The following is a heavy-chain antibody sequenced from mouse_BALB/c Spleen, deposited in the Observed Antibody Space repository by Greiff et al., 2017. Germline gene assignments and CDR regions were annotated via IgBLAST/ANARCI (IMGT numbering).Heavy chain of an antibody. CDR3: ARWGYYGSPYAMDY. V-gene: IGHV5-12-1*01. CDR2: ISSGGGST. D-gene: IGHD1-1*01. Sequence: EVKLVESGGGLVKPGGSLKLSCAASGFAFSSYDMSWVRQTPEKRLEWVAYISSGGGSTYYPDTVKGRFTISRDNAKNTLYLQMSSLKSEDTAMYYCARWGYYGSPYAMDYWGQGTSVTVSS. J-gene: IGHJ4*01. CDR1: GFAFSSYD.